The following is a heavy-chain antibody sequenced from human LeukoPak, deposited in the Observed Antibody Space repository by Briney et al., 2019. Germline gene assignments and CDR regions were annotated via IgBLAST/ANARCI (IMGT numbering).Heavy chain of an antibody. CDR1: GYPFSDYG. Sequence: GGSLRLSCAASGYPFSDYGIHWVRQAPGKGLEWVAVIWYDGSNKYYADSVKGRFTISRDNSKNTLYLQMNSLRAEDTAVYYCARDDVAVTGALDFWGQGTLVTVSS. CDR2: IWYDGSNK. CDR3: ARDDVAVTGALDF. V-gene: IGHV3-33*01. D-gene: IGHD6-19*01. J-gene: IGHJ4*02.